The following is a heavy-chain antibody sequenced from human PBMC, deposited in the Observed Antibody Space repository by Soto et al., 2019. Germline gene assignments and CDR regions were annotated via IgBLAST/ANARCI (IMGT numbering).Heavy chain of an antibody. CDR1: GDSVSSNSAA. V-gene: IGHV6-1*01. J-gene: IGHJ5*02. CDR3: AREGNVVRSLGNWFDP. D-gene: IGHD1-1*01. Sequence: SQTLSLTCVISGDSVSSNSAAWNWIRQSPSRGLGWLGRTYYRSKWYNDYAVSVKSRITINPDTSKNQFSLQLNSVTPEDTAVYYCAREGNVVRSLGNWFDPWGQGTLVTVSS. CDR2: TYYRSKWYN.